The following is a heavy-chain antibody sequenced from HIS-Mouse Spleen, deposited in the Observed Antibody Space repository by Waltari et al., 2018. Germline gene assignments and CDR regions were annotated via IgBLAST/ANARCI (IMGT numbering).Heavy chain of an antibody. Sequence: QLQLQESGPGLVKPSETLSLTCTVSGGSICSSSYYWGWIRQPPGKGLEWIGSIYYSGSTYYNPSLKSRVTISVDTSKNQFSLKLSSVTAADTAVYYCARGARALEPIFGGWFDPWGQGTLVTVSS. D-gene: IGHD3-3*01. CDR2: IYYSGST. J-gene: IGHJ5*02. CDR3: ARGARALEPIFGGWFDP. CDR1: GGSICSSSYY. V-gene: IGHV4-39*07.